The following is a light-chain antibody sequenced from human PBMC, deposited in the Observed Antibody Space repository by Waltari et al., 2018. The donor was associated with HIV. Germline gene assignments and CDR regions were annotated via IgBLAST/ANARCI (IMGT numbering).Light chain of an antibody. Sequence: YELTQLPSVSVSPGQTASIPCSGEGLPRQYVYWHQQKVGQSPRLIIYKDTERASVVPARFTGSRSWPTLTLIINDVQEEDEADYYCQAADDGGKFWVFGGGTKLSVL. CDR2: KDT. J-gene: IGLJ3*02. CDR1: GLPRQY. V-gene: IGLV3-25*03. CDR3: QAADDGGKFWV.